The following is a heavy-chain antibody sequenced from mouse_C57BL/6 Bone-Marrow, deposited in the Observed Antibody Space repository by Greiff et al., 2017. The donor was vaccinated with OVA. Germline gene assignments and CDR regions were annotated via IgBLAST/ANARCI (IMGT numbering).Heavy chain of an antibody. CDR1: GFSLTSYG. J-gene: IGHJ4*01. CDR3: ATIPGAMDY. Sequence: VQLQQSGPGLVQPSQSLSITCTVSGFSLTSYGVHWVRQSPGKGLEWLGVIWSGGSTDYNAAFISSMSISKDNSKSQVFFKMNSLQADDTAIYYCATIPGAMDYWGQGTSVTVSS. V-gene: IGHV2-2*01. CDR2: IWSGGST.